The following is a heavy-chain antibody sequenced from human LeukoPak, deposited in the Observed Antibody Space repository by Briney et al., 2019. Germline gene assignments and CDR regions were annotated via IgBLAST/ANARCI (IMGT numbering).Heavy chain of an antibody. D-gene: IGHD2-2*01. V-gene: IGHV4-59*01. CDR1: GGSISSYY. J-gene: IGHJ6*03. Sequence: SETLSLTCTVSGGSISSYYWSWLRQPPGKGLEWIGYIYYSRSTNYNPSLKSRVTISVDTSKNQFSLKLSSVTAADTAVYYCAREVGSTNLGYYYYMDVWGKGTTVTVSS. CDR2: IYYSRST. CDR3: AREVGSTNLGYYYYMDV.